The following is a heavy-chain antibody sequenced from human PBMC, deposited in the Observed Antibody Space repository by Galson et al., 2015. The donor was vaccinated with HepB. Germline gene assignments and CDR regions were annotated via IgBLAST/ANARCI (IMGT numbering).Heavy chain of an antibody. D-gene: IGHD2-2*01. CDR1: GGSFSSSNW. CDR3: ARGRPCSSTSCPPDY. J-gene: IGHJ4*02. V-gene: IGHV4-4*02. Sequence: ETLSLTCAVSGGSFSSSNWWSWVRQPPGKGLEWIGEIYHSGSTNYNPSLKSRVTISVDKSKNQFSLKLSSVTAADTAVYYCARGRPCSSTSCPPDYWGQGTLVTVSS. CDR2: IYHSGST.